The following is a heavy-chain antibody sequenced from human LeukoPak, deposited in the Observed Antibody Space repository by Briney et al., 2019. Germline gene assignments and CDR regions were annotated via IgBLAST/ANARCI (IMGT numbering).Heavy chain of an antibody. J-gene: IGHJ4*02. D-gene: IGHD6-13*01. CDR2: IKQDGSEK. Sequence: GGSLRLSCAASGFIFSNYAMTWVRQAPGKGLEWVANIKQDGSEKYYVDSVKGRFTISRDNAKNSLYLQMNSLRAEDTAVYYCARDEYSSSPFDYWGQGTLVTVSS. CDR1: GFIFSNYA. CDR3: ARDEYSSSPFDY. V-gene: IGHV3-7*01.